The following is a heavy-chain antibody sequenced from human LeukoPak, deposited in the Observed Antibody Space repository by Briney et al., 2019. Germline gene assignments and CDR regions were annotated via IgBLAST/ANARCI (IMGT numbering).Heavy chain of an antibody. CDR2: IWYDGSNK. Sequence: PGGSLRLSCAASGFTFSSYGMHWVRQAPGKGLEWVAVIWYDGSNKYYADSVKGRFTISRDNSKYTLYLQMNSLRAEDTAVYYCARANDYDFPPDIWGQGTMVTVSS. D-gene: IGHD3-3*01. CDR1: GFTFSSYG. J-gene: IGHJ3*02. V-gene: IGHV3-33*01. CDR3: ARANDYDFPPDI.